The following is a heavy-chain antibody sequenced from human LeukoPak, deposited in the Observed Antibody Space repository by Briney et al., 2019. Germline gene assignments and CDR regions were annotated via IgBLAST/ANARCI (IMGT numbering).Heavy chain of an antibody. CDR3: TRARITGTTGTDY. Sequence: GGSLRLSCAASGFTFSGSAMHWVRQASGKGLEWVGRIRSKANSYATAYAASVKGRFTISRDDSKNTAYLQMNSLKTEDTAVYYCTRARITGTTGTDYWGQGTLVTVSS. V-gene: IGHV3-73*01. CDR1: GFTFSGSA. D-gene: IGHD1-7*01. J-gene: IGHJ4*02. CDR2: IRSKANSYAT.